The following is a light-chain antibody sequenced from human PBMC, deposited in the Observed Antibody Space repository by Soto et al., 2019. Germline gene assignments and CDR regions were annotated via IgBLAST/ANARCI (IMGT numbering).Light chain of an antibody. V-gene: IGKV1-9*01. CDR1: QGISSY. Sequence: IQLTKSPSSLSASVGDRVTITCRASQGISSYLAWYQQKPGKALKLLIYGASTLQSGVPSRFSGSGSGTDFTLTISSLQPEDFATYYCQQLNTYPPTFGPGTKVDIK. J-gene: IGKJ3*01. CDR2: GAS. CDR3: QQLNTYPPT.